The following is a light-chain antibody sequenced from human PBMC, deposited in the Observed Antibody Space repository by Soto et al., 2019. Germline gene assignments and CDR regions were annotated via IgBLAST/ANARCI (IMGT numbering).Light chain of an antibody. CDR3: QQYSNWRT. CDR2: GAS. J-gene: IGKJ1*01. CDR1: ESITNN. V-gene: IGKV3-15*01. Sequence: DIVLTQSPGTLSLSPGERATLSCRASESITNNLAWYQQKPGQAPRLLIYGASTRATGIPARSSGSGSGTDFTLTISGLQSEDFAVYYCQQYSNWRTFGQGTKVDIK.